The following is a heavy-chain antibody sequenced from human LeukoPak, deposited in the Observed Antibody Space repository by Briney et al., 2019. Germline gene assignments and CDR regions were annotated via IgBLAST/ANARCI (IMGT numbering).Heavy chain of an antibody. CDR3: ARAIFSSSGSFTAGFDL. Sequence: ASVKVSCKASGYTFTSYYMHWVRQAPGQGLEWMGWIDPNSGGTNYAQKFQGRVTMTRDTSISTAYMELSRLRSDDTAVYYCARAIFSSSGSFTAGFDLWGRGTLVTVSS. CDR1: GYTFTSYY. V-gene: IGHV1-2*02. D-gene: IGHD6-19*01. CDR2: IDPNSGGT. J-gene: IGHJ2*01.